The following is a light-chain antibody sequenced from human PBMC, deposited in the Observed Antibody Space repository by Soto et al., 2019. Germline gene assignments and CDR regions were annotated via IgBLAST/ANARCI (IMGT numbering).Light chain of an antibody. CDR3: QQYNNWLGT. Sequence: EIVMTQSPAALSVSPGERVTLSCRASQSVSSNLAWYQQKPGQAPRLLIYGASTRATGIPGRFSGSGSGTEFTLTISSLQSEDFAVYYCQQYNNWLGTFGQGTKVEIK. CDR1: QSVSSN. J-gene: IGKJ1*01. CDR2: GAS. V-gene: IGKV3-15*01.